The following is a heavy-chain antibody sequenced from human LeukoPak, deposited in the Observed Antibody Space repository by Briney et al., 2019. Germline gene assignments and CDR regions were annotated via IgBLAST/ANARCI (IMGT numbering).Heavy chain of an antibody. CDR3: AREPSSWPYYFDY. CDR1: GGSISSGGYY. D-gene: IGHD6-13*01. J-gene: IGHJ4*02. CDR2: IYHSGST. V-gene: IGHV4-30-2*01. Sequence: SQTLSLTCTVSGGSISSGGYYWSWIRQPPGKGLEWIGYIYHSGSTYYNPSLKSRVTISVDTSKNQFSLKLSSVTAADTAVYYCAREPSSWPYYFDYWGQGTLVTVSS.